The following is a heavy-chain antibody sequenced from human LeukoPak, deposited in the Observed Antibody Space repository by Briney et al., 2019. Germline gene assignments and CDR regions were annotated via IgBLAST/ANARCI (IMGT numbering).Heavy chain of an antibody. CDR3: AREFLWFGELPAFDY. D-gene: IGHD3-10*01. J-gene: IGHJ4*02. V-gene: IGHV1-3*01. CDR2: INAGNGNT. Sequence: VASVKVSCKASGYTFTRYTMHWVRQVPGQRLEWVGRINAGNGNTKYSQNFQGRVTITRDTSASIAYMELSSLRFEDTAIYYCAREFLWFGELPAFDYWGQGTLVTVSS. CDR1: GYTFTRYT.